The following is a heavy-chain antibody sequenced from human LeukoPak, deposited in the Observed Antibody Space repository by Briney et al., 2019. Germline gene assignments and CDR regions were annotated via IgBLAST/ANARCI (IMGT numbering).Heavy chain of an antibody. Sequence: PSETLSLTCAVSGGSISSSNWWSWVRQPPGKGLEWIGEIYHSGSTNYNPSLKSRVTISVDKSKNQFSLKLSSVTAADTAVYYCARRILWFGELFWGALPHANWFDPWGQGTLVTVSS. CDR1: GGSISSSNW. D-gene: IGHD3-10*01. V-gene: IGHV4-4*02. CDR2: IYHSGST. CDR3: ARRILWFGELFWGALPHANWFDP. J-gene: IGHJ5*02.